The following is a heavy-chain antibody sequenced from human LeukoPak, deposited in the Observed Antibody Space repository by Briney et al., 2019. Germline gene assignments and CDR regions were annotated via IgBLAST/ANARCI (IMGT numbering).Heavy chain of an antibody. V-gene: IGHV3-48*01. D-gene: IGHD3-22*01. J-gene: IGHJ4*02. Sequence: GGSLRLSCAASGFTFSSYSMNWVRQAPGKGLEWVSYISSSSSTIYYADSVKGRFTISRDNAKNSLYLQMNSLRAEDTAVYYCARDRHYYDSSGYLYYFDYWGQGTLVTVSS. CDR3: ARDRHYYDSSGYLYYFDY. CDR1: GFTFSSYS. CDR2: ISSSSSTI.